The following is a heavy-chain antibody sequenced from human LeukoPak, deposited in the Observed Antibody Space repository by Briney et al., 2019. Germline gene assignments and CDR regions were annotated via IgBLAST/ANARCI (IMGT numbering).Heavy chain of an antibody. V-gene: IGHV3-48*01. CDR2: ISTSSRTI. J-gene: IGHJ4*02. CDR3: ARRCSGGSCPFDY. CDR1: RFTFSSYN. Sequence: GGSLRLCCAASRFTFSSYNMNWVRQAPGKGLEWVSYISTSSRTIYYADSVKGRFTISRDNAKNSLYLQMNSLRAEDTAVYYCARRCSGGSCPFDYWGQGTLVTVSS. D-gene: IGHD2-15*01.